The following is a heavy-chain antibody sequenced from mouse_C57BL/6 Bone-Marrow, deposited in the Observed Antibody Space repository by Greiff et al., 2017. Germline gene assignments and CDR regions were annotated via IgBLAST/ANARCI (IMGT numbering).Heavy chain of an antibody. J-gene: IGHJ2*01. V-gene: IGHV14-4*01. D-gene: IGHD1-3*01. CDR2: IDPENGDT. CDR3: TTYGQLKGYYFDC. CDR1: GFNIKDDY. Sequence: EVQLQQSGAELVRPGASVKLSCTASGFNIKDDYMHWVKQRPEQGLEWIGWIDPENGDTEYASKFQGKATITADTSSNTAYLQLSSLTSEDTSVYYSTTYGQLKGYYFDCWGQGTTLTASS.